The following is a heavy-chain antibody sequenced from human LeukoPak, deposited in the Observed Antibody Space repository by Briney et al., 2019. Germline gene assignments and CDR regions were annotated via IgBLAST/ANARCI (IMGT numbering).Heavy chain of an antibody. CDR1: GFTFSSYA. CDR3: AKEGPYWYFDL. J-gene: IGHJ2*01. V-gene: IGHV3-23*01. CDR2: ISGSGDNT. Sequence: GGSLRLSCAASGFTFSSYAMSWVRQAPGKGLEWVSVISGSGDNTYYADSVKGRLTISRDNSKNTLYLQMNSLRGEDTAVYYCAKEGPYWYFDLWGRGTLVTVSS.